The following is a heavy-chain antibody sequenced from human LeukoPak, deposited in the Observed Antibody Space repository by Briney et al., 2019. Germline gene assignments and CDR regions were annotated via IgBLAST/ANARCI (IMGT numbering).Heavy chain of an antibody. J-gene: IGHJ1*01. D-gene: IGHD3-22*01. CDR2: IKSDGST. Sequence: GGSLRLSCAASGFTFSSYWMHWVRQAPGKALLWVSRIKSDGSTNYADSVKGRFTISRDNAKNTVSLQMNSLRAEDTGVYYCARAPSEIGGYYPEYFRHWGQGTLVTVSS. CDR1: GFTFSSYW. CDR3: ARAPSEIGGYYPEYFRH. V-gene: IGHV3-74*01.